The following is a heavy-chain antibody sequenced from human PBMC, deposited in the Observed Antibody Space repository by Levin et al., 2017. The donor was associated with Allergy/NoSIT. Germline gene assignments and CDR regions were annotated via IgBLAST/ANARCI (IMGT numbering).Heavy chain of an antibody. CDR1: GFTFSPYY. J-gene: IGHJ4*02. D-gene: IGHD2-2*01. V-gene: IGHV3-74*01. CDR3: ARGGCSATSCLDN. CDR2: IHSDTSIT. Sequence: GGSLRLSCAASGFTFSPYYMHWVRQAPGKGLAWVSPIHSDTSITNYADSVKGRFTISRDNAKNTLYLQMNSLRAEDTAVYYCARGGCSATSCLDNWGQGTLVTVSA.